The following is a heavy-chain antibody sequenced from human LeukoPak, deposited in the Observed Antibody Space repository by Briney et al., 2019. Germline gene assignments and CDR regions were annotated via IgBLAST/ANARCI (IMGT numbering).Heavy chain of an antibody. D-gene: IGHD6-13*01. CDR2: IWYDGSNK. J-gene: IGHJ6*02. Sequence: PGGSLRLSCAASGFTFSSYAMHWVRQAPGKGLEWVAVIWYDGSNKYYADSVKGRFTISRDNSKNTLYLQMNSLRAEDTAVYYCARQRYSSNYYYGMDVWGQGTTVTVSS. CDR1: GFTFSSYA. V-gene: IGHV3-33*08. CDR3: ARQRYSSNYYYGMDV.